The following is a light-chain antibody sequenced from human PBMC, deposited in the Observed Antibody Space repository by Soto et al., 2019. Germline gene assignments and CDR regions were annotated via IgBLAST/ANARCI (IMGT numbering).Light chain of an antibody. CDR2: AAS. Sequence: DIQMTQSPSSLSASVVDRVTITCRASQSISSYLNWYQQKPGKAPKLLIYAASSLQSGVPSRFSGSGSGTEFTLTISSLQPDDSATYYCQPYNSYSRTFGQGTKVDI. CDR3: QPYNSYSRT. V-gene: IGKV1-39*01. CDR1: QSISSY. J-gene: IGKJ1*01.